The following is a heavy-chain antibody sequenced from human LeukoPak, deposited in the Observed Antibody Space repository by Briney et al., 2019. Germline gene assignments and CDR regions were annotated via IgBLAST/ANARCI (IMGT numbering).Heavy chain of an antibody. J-gene: IGHJ3*02. D-gene: IGHD2-21*01. CDR1: SGSISTSNYY. CDR3: ARSILWSAFDI. Sequence: SETLSLTCTVSSGSISTSNYYWGWVRQPPGKGLEWIGYIYYSGSTNNNPSLKIRVTISVDTSKNQFSLKLSSVTAADTAVYYCARSILWSAFDIWGQGTMVTVSS. CDR2: IYYSGST. V-gene: IGHV4-61*05.